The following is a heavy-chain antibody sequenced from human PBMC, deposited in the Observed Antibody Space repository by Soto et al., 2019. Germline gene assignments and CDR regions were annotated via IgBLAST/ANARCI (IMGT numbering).Heavy chain of an antibody. CDR1: GYTFTGYY. J-gene: IGHJ4*02. Sequence: GASVNVSFKASGYTFTGYYIHWVRQAPGQGLEWMGWINPNSGDTNYAQKFQGRVTMTRDTSIRTAYMELSRVRSDDTAVYYCARALATDYWGQGTLVTVSS. CDR3: ARALATDY. CDR2: INPNSGDT. V-gene: IGHV1-2*02.